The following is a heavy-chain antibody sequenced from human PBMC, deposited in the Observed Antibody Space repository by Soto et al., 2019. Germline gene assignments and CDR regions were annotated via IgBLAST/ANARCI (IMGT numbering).Heavy chain of an antibody. Sequence: QVQLVQSGAEVKKPGSSVKVSCKASGGTFSSYTISWVRQAPGQGLEWMGRIIPILGIANYAQKFHGRVTSTADKSPSTAYMELSSLRSEDTAVYYCARSSPHGSYYYYSGMDVWGQGTTVTVSS. V-gene: IGHV1-69*02. CDR2: IIPILGIA. J-gene: IGHJ6*02. D-gene: IGHD6-13*01. CDR1: GGTFSSYT. CDR3: ARSSPHGSYYYYSGMDV.